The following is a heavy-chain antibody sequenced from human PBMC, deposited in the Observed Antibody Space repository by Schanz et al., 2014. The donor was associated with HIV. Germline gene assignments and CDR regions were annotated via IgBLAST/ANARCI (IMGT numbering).Heavy chain of an antibody. CDR1: GGTFNTYA. V-gene: IGHV1-69*01. CDR2: IIPTFDKT. CDR3: AASMYNGSYGTHYYFDL. J-gene: IGHJ2*01. Sequence: QVQLVQSGAEVRKPGSSVKVSCKASGGTFNTYAISWVRQVPGQGFQWMGGIIPTFDKTNFAQKFQGRVTITADESTGTAYMDLTSLRYEDTALYYCAASMYNGSYGTHYYFDLWGRGTLVTVSS. D-gene: IGHD1-26*01.